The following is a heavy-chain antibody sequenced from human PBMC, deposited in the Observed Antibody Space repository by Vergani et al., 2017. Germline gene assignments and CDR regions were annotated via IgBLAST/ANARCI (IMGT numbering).Heavy chain of an antibody. CDR2: ISSSSSTI. D-gene: IGHD3-22*01. CDR3: ARAPVVSGYYYLDY. J-gene: IGHJ4*02. V-gene: IGHV3-48*04. CDR1: GFTFSSYS. Sequence: VQLVESGGGVVQPGRSLRLSCAASGFTFSSYSMNWVRQAPGKGLEWVSYISSSSSTIYYADSVKGRFTISRDNAKNSLYLQMNSLRAEDTAVYYGARAPVVSGYYYLDYGAREPWSPSPQ.